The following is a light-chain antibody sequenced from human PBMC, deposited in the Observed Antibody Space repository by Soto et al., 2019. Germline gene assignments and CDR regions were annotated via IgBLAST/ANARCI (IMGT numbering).Light chain of an antibody. CDR3: QQYDNWPPWT. Sequence: EIVLTQSPSTLSLSPGERATLSCRASQRITTVAWYQQKPGQAPRLLIYGLSIRAPGVPARFSGSGSGTQFTLTISSLQSEDFALYFCQQYDNWPPWTFGQGTKVDIK. CDR2: GLS. J-gene: IGKJ1*01. V-gene: IGKV3-15*01. CDR1: QRITT.